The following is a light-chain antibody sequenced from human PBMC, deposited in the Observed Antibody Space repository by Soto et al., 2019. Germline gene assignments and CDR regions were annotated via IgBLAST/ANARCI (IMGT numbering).Light chain of an antibody. Sequence: QSVLTQPASVSGSPGQSITISCTGTSSDVGDYNYLSWYQQYPGKAPKLMIYQVSNRPSGVSYRFSGSKSGNTASLTISGLQTEDEADYYCSSYTDSSTFYVFGTGTKLTVL. V-gene: IGLV2-14*01. CDR2: QVS. CDR1: SSDVGDYNY. J-gene: IGLJ1*01. CDR3: SSYTDSSTFYV.